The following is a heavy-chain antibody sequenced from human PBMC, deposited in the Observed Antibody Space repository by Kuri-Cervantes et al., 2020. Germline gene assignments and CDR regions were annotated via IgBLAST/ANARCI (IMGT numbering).Heavy chain of an antibody. Sequence: GESLKISCAGSGFTFSDYYMSWIRQAPGKGLEWVSYISSSGSTIYYADSVKGRFTISRDNAKNSLYLQMNSLRAEDTAVYYCARSWELLGWFDPWGQGTLVTVSS. CDR2: ISSSGSTI. D-gene: IGHD1-26*01. V-gene: IGHV3-11*01. J-gene: IGHJ5*02. CDR1: GFTFSDYY. CDR3: ARSWELLGWFDP.